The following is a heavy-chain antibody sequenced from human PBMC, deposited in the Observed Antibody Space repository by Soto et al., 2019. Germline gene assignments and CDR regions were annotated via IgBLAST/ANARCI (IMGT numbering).Heavy chain of an antibody. Sequence: ASVKVSCKATGYTFTSYAMHWVRQAPGQRLEWMGWINAGNGNTKYSQKFQGRVTITRDTSASTAYMELGSLRSEDTAVYYCARGARYCTNGVCYTRGPIGYWGREPWSPSPQ. J-gene: IGHJ4*02. CDR1: GYTFTSYA. CDR3: ARGARYCTNGVCYTRGPIGY. CDR2: INAGNGNT. V-gene: IGHV1-3*01. D-gene: IGHD2-8*01.